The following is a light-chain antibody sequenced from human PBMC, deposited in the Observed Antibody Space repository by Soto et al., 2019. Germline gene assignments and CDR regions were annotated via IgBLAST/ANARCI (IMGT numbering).Light chain of an antibody. CDR1: QSVGTS. CDR2: GGY. J-gene: IGKJ4*01. CDR3: QQYGYSPFS. Sequence: EVVLTQSPDTLSLSPGERATLSCRASQSVGTSLAWYQQKPGQAPRLLIYGGYIRATGIPNRFSGSGSGAGLNLHVRSVEPEDFAVYYCQQYGYSPFSFVGGTKMEMK. V-gene: IGKV3-20*01.